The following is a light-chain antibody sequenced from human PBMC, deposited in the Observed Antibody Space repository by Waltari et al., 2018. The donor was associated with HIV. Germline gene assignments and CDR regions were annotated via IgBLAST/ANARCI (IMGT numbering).Light chain of an antibody. CDR2: EVS. CDR1: SSHVGSYNL. CDR3: CSYTGTNPFLL. Sequence: QSALTQPASVSGSPGQSITISCTGTSSHVGSYNLVSWYQQHPGIAPKLMIYEVSKRPSGVSNRFSGSKSGNTASLTISGLQAEDEADYYCCSYTGTNPFLLFGGGTKLTVL. V-gene: IGLV2-23*02. J-gene: IGLJ2*01.